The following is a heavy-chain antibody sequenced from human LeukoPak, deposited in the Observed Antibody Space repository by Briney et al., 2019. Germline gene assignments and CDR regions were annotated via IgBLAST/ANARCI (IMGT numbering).Heavy chain of an antibody. CDR3: AKQRRVVVSYFDY. CDR2: IGASGGT. V-gene: IGHV3-23*01. CDR1: GFTFSSYG. Sequence: PGRSLRLSCAASGFTFSSYGMHWVRQAPGKGLEWVSTIGASGGTYYADSVKGRFTISRDTSKNTLHLQMNSLRAEDTAVYYCAKQRRVVVSYFDYWGQGTLVTVSS. D-gene: IGHD3-22*01. J-gene: IGHJ4*02.